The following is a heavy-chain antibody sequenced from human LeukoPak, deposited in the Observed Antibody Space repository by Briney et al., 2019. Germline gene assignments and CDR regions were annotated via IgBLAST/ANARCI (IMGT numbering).Heavy chain of an antibody. J-gene: IGHJ6*02. CDR1: GFTFDDYG. V-gene: IGHV3-20*01. D-gene: IGHD3-10*01. CDR2: INWNGGST. CDR3: ARGITMVRGVIRYYYYAMDV. Sequence: PGGSLRLSCAASGFTFDDYGMSWVRHAPGKGLEWVSGINWNGGSTGYADSVKGRFTISRDNAKNSLYLQMNSLRAEDTALYHCARGITMVRGVIRYYYYAMDVWGQGTTVTVSS.